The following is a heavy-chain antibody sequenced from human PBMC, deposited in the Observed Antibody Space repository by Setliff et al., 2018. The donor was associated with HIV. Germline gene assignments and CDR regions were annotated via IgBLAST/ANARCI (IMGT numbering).Heavy chain of an antibody. CDR1: GFTFSTYW. CDR3: AREGSGFLDY. CDR2: INQDGSER. V-gene: IGHV3-7*03. J-gene: IGHJ4*02. D-gene: IGHD3-9*01. Sequence: GGSLRLSCAASGFTFSTYWMSWVRQAPGKGLEWVANINQDGSERYYVDSVKGRFTISRDNAKNSLYLQMNSLRAEDTAVYFCAREGSGFLDYWGQGTLVTVSS.